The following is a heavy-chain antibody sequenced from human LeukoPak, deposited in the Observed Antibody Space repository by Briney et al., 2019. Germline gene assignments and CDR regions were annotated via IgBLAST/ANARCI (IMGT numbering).Heavy chain of an antibody. Sequence: GGPLRLSCAASGFTFSSYAMSWVRQAPGKGLEWVSAISGSGGSTYYADSVKGRFTISRDNSKNTLYLQMNSLRAEDTAVYYCARKEVAAPLDYWGQGTLVTVSS. CDR3: ARKEVAAPLDY. CDR1: GFTFSSYA. J-gene: IGHJ4*02. D-gene: IGHD6-13*01. CDR2: ISGSGGST. V-gene: IGHV3-23*01.